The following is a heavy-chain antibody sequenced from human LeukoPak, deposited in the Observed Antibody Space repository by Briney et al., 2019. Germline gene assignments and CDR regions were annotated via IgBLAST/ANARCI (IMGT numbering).Heavy chain of an antibody. V-gene: IGHV1-8*01. Sequence: GASVKVSCKASGYTFTSYDINWVRQATGQGLEWMGWMNPNSGNTGYAQKFQGRVTMTRDTSISTAYMELSSLRSEDTAVYFCAITMVRGVISDYWGQGTLVTVSS. D-gene: IGHD3-10*01. CDR1: GYTFTSYD. CDR3: AITMVRGVISDY. J-gene: IGHJ4*02. CDR2: MNPNSGNT.